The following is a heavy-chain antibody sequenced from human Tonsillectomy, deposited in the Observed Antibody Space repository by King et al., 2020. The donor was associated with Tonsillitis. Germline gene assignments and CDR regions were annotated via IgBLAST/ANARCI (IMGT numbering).Heavy chain of an antibody. V-gene: IGHV3-15*01. CDR2: IKSKIDGGTT. D-gene: IGHD3-22*01. Sequence: VQLVESGGGLVKPGGSLRLSCAASGVTISNAWMSWVRQAPGKGLAWVGRIKSKIDGGTTAYAEPVNGRFTISRDDSKNPLYIKMNTLKTEDNALYYCSTAYYYDSSGYYYLPFDYWGQGTLVTVSS. CDR1: GVTISNAW. J-gene: IGHJ4*02. CDR3: STAYYYDSSGYYYLPFDY.